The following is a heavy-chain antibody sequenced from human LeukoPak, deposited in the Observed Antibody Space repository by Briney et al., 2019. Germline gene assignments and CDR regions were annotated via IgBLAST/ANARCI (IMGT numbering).Heavy chain of an antibody. CDR3: AKLTCSSTFCPLDY. Sequence: SETLSLTCTVSGGSISSSSFFWAWIRQPPGKGLEWIGTVSYSGTTYYGPSLKSRVTISVDTSKNQFSLRLTSVTAADTALYYCAKLTCSSTFCPLDYWGQGTLVTVSS. V-gene: IGHV4-39*01. CDR2: VSYSGTT. D-gene: IGHD2-2*01. J-gene: IGHJ4*02. CDR1: GGSISSSSFF.